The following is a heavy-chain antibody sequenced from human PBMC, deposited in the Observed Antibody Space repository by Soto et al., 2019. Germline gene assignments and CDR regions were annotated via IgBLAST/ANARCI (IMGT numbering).Heavy chain of an antibody. CDR2: ISYSGST. J-gene: IGHJ4*02. Sequence: LCLTCSVSGGSISSYYWSWIRQPPGKGLEWIGYISYSGSTKYNPSLKSRLTISVDTSKNQFSLKLSSVTAADTAVYYCARDISSGCYYYFDYWGQGTLVSFSS. CDR1: GGSISSYY. V-gene: IGHV4-59*01. CDR3: ARDISSGCYYYFDY. D-gene: IGHD3-22*01.